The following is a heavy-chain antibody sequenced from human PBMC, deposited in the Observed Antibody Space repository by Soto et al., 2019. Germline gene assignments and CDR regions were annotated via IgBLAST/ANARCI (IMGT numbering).Heavy chain of an antibody. J-gene: IGHJ6*02. V-gene: IGHV3-74*01. Sequence: GGSLRLSCAASGFTFSSYWMHWVRQAPGKGLVWVSRINSDGSSTSYADSVKGRFTISRDNAKNTLYLQMNSLRAEDTAVYYCARGPQWLVRGYYYYGMDVWGQGTTVTVSS. D-gene: IGHD6-19*01. CDR3: ARGPQWLVRGYYYYGMDV. CDR2: INSDGSST. CDR1: GFTFSSYW.